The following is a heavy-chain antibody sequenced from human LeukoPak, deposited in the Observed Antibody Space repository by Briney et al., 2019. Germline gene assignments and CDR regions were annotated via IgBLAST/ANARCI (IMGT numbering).Heavy chain of an antibody. V-gene: IGHV3-21*01. CDR1: GFTFSSYS. J-gene: IGHJ6*02. CDR2: ISSSGSYI. CDR3: ARESCSSTSCYYYYGMDV. Sequence: GGSLRLSCAASGFTFSSYSMNWVRQAPGKGPEWVSSISSSGSYIYYADSVKGRFTISRDNAKNSLYLQMNSLRAEDTAVYYCARESCSSTSCYYYYGMDVWGQGTTVTVSS. D-gene: IGHD2-2*01.